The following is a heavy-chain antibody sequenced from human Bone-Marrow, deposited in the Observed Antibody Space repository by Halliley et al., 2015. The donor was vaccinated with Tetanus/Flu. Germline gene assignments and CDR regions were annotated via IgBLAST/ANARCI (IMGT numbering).Heavy chain of an antibody. CDR1: GFTFSSYG. D-gene: IGHD6-6*01. CDR3: ASLAHSSSSGGGLDH. J-gene: IGHJ4*02. Sequence: SLRLSCAASGFTFSSYGMHWVRQAPGKGLEWVAVISYDGSVKWYADSLKGRITISRGNSKNTLYLEMNSLRAEDTAVYYCASLAHSSSSGGGLDHWGQGTLVTVSS. V-gene: IGHV3-30*03. CDR2: ISYDGSVK.